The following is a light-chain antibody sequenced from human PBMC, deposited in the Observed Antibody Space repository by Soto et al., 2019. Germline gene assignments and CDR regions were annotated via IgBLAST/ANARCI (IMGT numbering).Light chain of an antibody. CDR2: DVS. V-gene: IGLV2-14*01. J-gene: IGLJ2*01. Sequence: QSALTQPASVSGSPGQSITIACTGASSDVGGYNYVSWYQQHPGKAPKLMIYDVSNRPSGFSNRFSGSKSGNTASLTISGLQAEDEADYYCSSYTSSSTVIFGGGIKLTVL. CDR1: SSDVGGYNY. CDR3: SSYTSSSTVI.